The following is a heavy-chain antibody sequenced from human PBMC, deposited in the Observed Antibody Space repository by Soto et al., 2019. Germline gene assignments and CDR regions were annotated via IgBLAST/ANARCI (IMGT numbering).Heavy chain of an antibody. CDR3: AKVRIVGARPDY. V-gene: IGHV3-23*01. CDR2: ISGSGGST. D-gene: IGHD1-26*01. J-gene: IGHJ4*02. Sequence: GGSLRLSCAASGFTFSSYAMSWVRKAQGKGLEWVAAISGSGGSTYYADSVKGRFTISRDNSKNTLYLQMNSLRAEDTAVYYCAKVRIVGARPDYWGQGTLVTVSS. CDR1: GFTFSSYA.